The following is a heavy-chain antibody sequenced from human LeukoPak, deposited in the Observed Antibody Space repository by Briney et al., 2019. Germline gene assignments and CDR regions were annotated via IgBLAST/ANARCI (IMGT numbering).Heavy chain of an antibody. J-gene: IGHJ4*02. CDR1: GFTFSSYA. CDR3: AKDQDIVVVVSATPVDY. Sequence: SGGSLRLSCAASGFTFSSYAMSWVRQAPGKGLEWVAFIRYDGSNKYYADSVKGRFTISRDNSKNTLYLQMNSLRAEDTAVYYCAKDQDIVVVVSATPVDYWGQGTLVTVSS. D-gene: IGHD2-15*01. CDR2: IRYDGSNK. V-gene: IGHV3-30*02.